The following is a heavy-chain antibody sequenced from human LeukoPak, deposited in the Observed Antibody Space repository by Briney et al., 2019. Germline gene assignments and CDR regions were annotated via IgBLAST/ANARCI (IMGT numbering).Heavy chain of an antibody. V-gene: IGHV3-66*01. J-gene: IGHJ4*02. CDR2: INSGGST. CDR3: ARDSREYYDSSGYSDY. Sequence: PGGSLRFSCAASGFTVSSNYMSWVRQAQGKGLEWGSVINSGGSTYYADSVKGRFTISRDNSKNTLYLQMNSLRAEDTAVYYCARDSREYYDSSGYSDYWGQGTLVTVSS. CDR1: GFTVSSNY. D-gene: IGHD3-22*01.